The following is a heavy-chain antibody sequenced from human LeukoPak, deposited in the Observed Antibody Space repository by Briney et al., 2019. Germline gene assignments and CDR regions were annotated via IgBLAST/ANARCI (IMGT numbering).Heavy chain of an antibody. CDR1: GFTFSSYA. CDR3: AKEYTGTFSPFPSYFDN. J-gene: IGHJ4*02. Sequence: GGSLRLSCGASGFTFSSYAMSWVRQAPGKGLEWVSGISGSDGYTYCADSVKGRFTISRDNSKNTLSLQMNSLRAEDTAIYYCAKEYTGTFSPFPSYFDNWGQGTLVTVSS. D-gene: IGHD1-26*01. V-gene: IGHV3-23*01. CDR2: ISGSDGYT.